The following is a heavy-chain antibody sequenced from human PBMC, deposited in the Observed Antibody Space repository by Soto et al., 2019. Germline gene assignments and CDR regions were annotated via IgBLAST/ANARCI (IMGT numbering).Heavy chain of an antibody. Sequence: ASVKVSCKASGYTFTSYGISWVRQAPGQGLEWMGWISPNNGTTNYAQKFQGRVTITADESTSTAYMELSSLRSEDTAVYYCARELGYCGGDCFLHNAFDIWGQGTMVTVSS. V-gene: IGHV1-18*01. CDR3: ARELGYCGGDCFLHNAFDI. J-gene: IGHJ3*02. CDR1: GYTFTSYG. D-gene: IGHD2-21*02. CDR2: ISPNNGTT.